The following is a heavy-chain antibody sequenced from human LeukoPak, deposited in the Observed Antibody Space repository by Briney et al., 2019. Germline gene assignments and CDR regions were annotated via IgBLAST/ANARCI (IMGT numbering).Heavy chain of an antibody. CDR1: GYTFTNYD. Sequence: ASVKISCKASGYTFTNYDIHWVRQATGQGLEWMGWMNPNSGNTDYAQKFQGRVTITRNTSIDTAYMELTSLTSEDTAVYYCARANSFAVRVDYWGQGTLVTVSS. J-gene: IGHJ4*02. CDR2: MNPNSGNT. V-gene: IGHV1-8*01. D-gene: IGHD5-18*01. CDR3: ARANSFAVRVDY.